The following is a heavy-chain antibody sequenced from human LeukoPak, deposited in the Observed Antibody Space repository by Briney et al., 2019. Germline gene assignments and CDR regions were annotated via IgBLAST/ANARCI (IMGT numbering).Heavy chain of an antibody. CDR1: GVSISSNY. Sequence: SETLSLTCTVSGVSISSNYWSWIRQSPGKGLEWIGYMYHSGRTNYNPSLKSRVTISVDTSKNQFSLKLSSVTAADTAVYYCARVVVVVAGPYYFDYWGQGTLVTVSS. CDR2: MYHSGRT. V-gene: IGHV4-59*08. CDR3: ARVVVVVAGPYYFDY. D-gene: IGHD2-15*01. J-gene: IGHJ4*02.